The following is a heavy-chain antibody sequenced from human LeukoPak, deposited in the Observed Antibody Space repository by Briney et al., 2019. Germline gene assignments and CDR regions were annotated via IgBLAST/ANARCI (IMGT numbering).Heavy chain of an antibody. CDR1: GGSISSHY. CDR2: ILYSGST. J-gene: IGHJ4*02. V-gene: IGHV4-59*11. D-gene: IGHD3-10*01. CDR3: ARGNYYYYFDD. Sequence: SETLSLTCTVSGGSISSHYWSWIRQPPGEGLEWIGYILYSGSTNYNPSLKSRVTISVDTSRNQFSLKLASVTAADTAMYYCARGNYYYYFDDWGQGTLVTVSS.